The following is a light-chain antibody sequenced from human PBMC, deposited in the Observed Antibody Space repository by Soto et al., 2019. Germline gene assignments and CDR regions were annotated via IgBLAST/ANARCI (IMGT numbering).Light chain of an antibody. CDR1: SSDVGGYNY. Sequence: QSVPTQPASVSGSPGQSITISCTGTSSDVGGYNYVSWYQQYPGKAPKLMIYEVSNRPSGVSNRFSGSKSGNTASLTISGLQAEDEADYYCTSYIRSSTLDYVFGTGTKVTVL. J-gene: IGLJ1*01. V-gene: IGLV2-14*01. CDR2: EVS. CDR3: TSYIRSSTLDYV.